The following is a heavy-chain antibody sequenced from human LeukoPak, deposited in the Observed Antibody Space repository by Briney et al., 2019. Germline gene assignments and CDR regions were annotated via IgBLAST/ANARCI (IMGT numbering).Heavy chain of an antibody. CDR1: VGPFSGYY. Sequence: TETLSLTCAVHVGPFSGYYWGSIRQPPGKGLGWNGEINHSGSTNYNPSLKSRVTISVDTSKNQFSLKLSSVTAADTAVYYCARDLPLNVDTAMVSEGGYWGQGTLVTVSS. CDR3: ARDLPLNVDTAMVSEGGY. CDR2: INHSGST. J-gene: IGHJ4*02. D-gene: IGHD5-18*01. V-gene: IGHV4-34*01.